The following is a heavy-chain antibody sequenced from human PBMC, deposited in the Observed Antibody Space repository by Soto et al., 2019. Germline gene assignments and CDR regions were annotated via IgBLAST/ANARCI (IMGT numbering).Heavy chain of an antibody. V-gene: IGHV4-61*01. Sequence: KTSETLSLTCTVSGGSVSSGSYYWSWIRQPPGKGLEWIGYIYYSGSTNYNPSLKSRVTISVDTSKNQFSLKLSSVTAADTAVYYCARAGRVVGAARRDYWGQGTLVTVSS. CDR3: ARAGRVVGAARRDY. J-gene: IGHJ4*02. CDR2: IYYSGST. CDR1: GGSVSSGSYY. D-gene: IGHD2-15*01.